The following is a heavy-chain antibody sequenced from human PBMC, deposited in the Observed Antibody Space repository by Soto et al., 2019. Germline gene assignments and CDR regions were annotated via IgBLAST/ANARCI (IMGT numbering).Heavy chain of an antibody. CDR1: GFTFSSYG. Sequence: GGSLRLSCAASGFTFSSYGMHWVRQAPGKGLEWVAVISYDGSNKYYADSVKGRFTISRDNSKNTLYLQMNSLRAEDTAVYYCAKTLGVAGTIYYYYGMDVWGQGTTVTVSS. V-gene: IGHV3-30*18. D-gene: IGHD6-19*01. J-gene: IGHJ6*02. CDR3: AKTLGVAGTIYYYYGMDV. CDR2: ISYDGSNK.